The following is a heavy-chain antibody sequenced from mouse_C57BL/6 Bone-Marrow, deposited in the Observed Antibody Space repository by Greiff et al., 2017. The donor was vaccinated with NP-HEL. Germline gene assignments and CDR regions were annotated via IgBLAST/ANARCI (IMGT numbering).Heavy chain of an antibody. Sequence: QVQLQQPGAELVKPGASVKLSCKASGYTFTSYWMHWVKQSPGQGLEWIGMIHPNSGSTNYNEKFKSKATLTVDKSSSTAYMQLSSLTSEDSAVYYCARHLLYYYGSREDYWGQGTTLTVSS. V-gene: IGHV1-64*01. J-gene: IGHJ2*01. CDR3: ARHLLYYYGSREDY. D-gene: IGHD1-1*01. CDR2: IHPNSGST. CDR1: GYTFTSYW.